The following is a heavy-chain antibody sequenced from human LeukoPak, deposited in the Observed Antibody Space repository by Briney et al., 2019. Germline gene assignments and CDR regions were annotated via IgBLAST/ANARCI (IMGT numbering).Heavy chain of an antibody. Sequence: GGSLRLSYAASGFTFDDYGMSWVRQAPGKGLEWVSAISAGGENTDYADSVKGRFTISRDNSKNTLYLQVNSLRAEDTAAYYCAKSEGSSSARRFDYWGQGTLVTVSS. CDR1: GFTFDDYG. CDR2: ISAGGENT. CDR3: AKSEGSSSARRFDY. D-gene: IGHD6-19*01. V-gene: IGHV3-23*01. J-gene: IGHJ4*02.